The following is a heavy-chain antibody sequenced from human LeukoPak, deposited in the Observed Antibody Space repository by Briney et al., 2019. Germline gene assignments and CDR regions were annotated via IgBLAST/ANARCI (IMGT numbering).Heavy chain of an antibody. CDR1: GGSISSYY. Sequence: SETLSLTCTVSGGSISSYYWSWIRQPAGKGLEWIGRIYTSGSTNYNPSLKSRVTMSVDTSKNQFSLKLSSVTAADTAVYYCARDLFPVRSDAFDIWGQGTMVTVSS. V-gene: IGHV4-4*07. D-gene: IGHD3-10*01. CDR2: IYTSGST. CDR3: ARDLFPVRSDAFDI. J-gene: IGHJ3*02.